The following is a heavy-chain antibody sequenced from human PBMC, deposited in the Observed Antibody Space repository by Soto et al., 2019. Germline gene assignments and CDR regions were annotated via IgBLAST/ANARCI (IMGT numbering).Heavy chain of an antibody. J-gene: IGHJ4*02. D-gene: IGHD2-8*01. CDR2: IDPGSGKA. Sequence: QVPLVQSGGEVKKPGASVRVSCKPSGYTLTDYAIHWVSQAAGQRLEWLAWIDPGSGKATYSQKVQGRLIITRDNSASTFYMDLSSLTSEDTAVYFCTRDLNGGNPFDYWGQGALVTVSS. CDR1: GYTLTDYA. V-gene: IGHV1-3*01. CDR3: TRDLNGGNPFDY.